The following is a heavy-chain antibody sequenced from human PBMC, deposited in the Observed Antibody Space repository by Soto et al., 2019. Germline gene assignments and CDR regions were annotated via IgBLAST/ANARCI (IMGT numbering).Heavy chain of an antibody. CDR3: ARRYCSGGTCYSALDY. CDR2: IYYSGST. V-gene: IGHV4-59*01. D-gene: IGHD2-15*01. CDR1: GGSISSYY. Sequence: SETLSLTWTVSGGSISSYYWIWIRQPPGKGLEWIGYIYYSGSTNYNPSLKSRVTISVDTSKNQFSLRLSSVTAADTAVYYCARRYCSGGTCYSALDYWGQGTLVTVSS. J-gene: IGHJ4*02.